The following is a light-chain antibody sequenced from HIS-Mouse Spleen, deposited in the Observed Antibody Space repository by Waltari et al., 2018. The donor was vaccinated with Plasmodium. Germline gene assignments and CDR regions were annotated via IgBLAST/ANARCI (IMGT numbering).Light chain of an antibody. CDR1: KLGDNY. V-gene: IGLV3-1*01. J-gene: IGLJ2*01. CDR2: QDS. CDR3: QAWDSSTVV. Sequence: SYELTQPPSVSASPGQTASITCSGDKLGDNYTCWYQQKQGQSPVLVLYQDSKRPSGIPERFSGSNSGNTATLTISGTQAMDEADYYCQAWDSSTVVFGGGTKLTVL.